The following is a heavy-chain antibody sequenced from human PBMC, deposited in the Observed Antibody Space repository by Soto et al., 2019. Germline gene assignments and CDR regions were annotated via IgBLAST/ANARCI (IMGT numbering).Heavy chain of an antibody. V-gene: IGHV3-30*18. Sequence: QVQLVESGGGVVQPGRSLRLSCAASGFTFSSYGMHWVRQAPGKGLEWVAVISYDGSNKYYADSVKGRFTISRDNSKNTLYLQMNSLRAEDTAVYYCAKDWVATIHWYFDLWGRGTLVTVSS. D-gene: IGHD5-12*01. CDR2: ISYDGSNK. J-gene: IGHJ2*01. CDR3: AKDWVATIHWYFDL. CDR1: GFTFSSYG.